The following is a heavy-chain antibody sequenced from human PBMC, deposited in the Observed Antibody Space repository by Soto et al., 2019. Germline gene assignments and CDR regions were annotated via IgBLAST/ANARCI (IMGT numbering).Heavy chain of an antibody. CDR1: GFTFSSYG. CDR3: AKDYYDSSGYPDY. J-gene: IGHJ4*02. Sequence: GGSLRLSCAASGFTFSSYGMHWVRQAPGKGLEWVAVISYDGSNKYYADSVKGRFTIPRDNSKSTLYLQMNSLRAEDTAVYYCAKDYYDSSGYPDYWGQGTLVTVSS. D-gene: IGHD3-22*01. V-gene: IGHV3-30*18. CDR2: ISYDGSNK.